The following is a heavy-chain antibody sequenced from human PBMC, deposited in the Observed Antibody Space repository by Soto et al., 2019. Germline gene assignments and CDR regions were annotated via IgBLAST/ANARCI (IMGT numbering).Heavy chain of an antibody. CDR3: AKDLKVSGSHYGTLNYYYGMDV. Sequence: QVQLVESGGGVVQPGGTLRLSCAASGFIFNNYGMQWVRQAPGRGLEWVAVIGYDGSLKYYVDSVKGRFTISRDNSKNTLYLQINSLRAEDTAVYYCAKDLKVSGSHYGTLNYYYGMDVWGQGTTVSVSS. CDR1: GFIFNNYG. V-gene: IGHV3-30*18. D-gene: IGHD3-10*01. J-gene: IGHJ6*02. CDR2: IGYDGSLK.